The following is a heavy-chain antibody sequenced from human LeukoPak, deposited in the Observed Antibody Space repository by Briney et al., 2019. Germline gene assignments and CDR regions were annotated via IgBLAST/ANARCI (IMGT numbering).Heavy chain of an antibody. D-gene: IGHD3-3*01. J-gene: IGHJ6*02. V-gene: IGHV3-74*01. Sequence: GGSLRLCSAASGFTLSSYWMHWVRQAPGKGLAWVSGADGDGGTTTYADSVKGRFTISRDNAKNTLYLQMNSLKAEDTAVYYCTRDWRNGGMDVWGQGTTVTVSS. CDR1: GFTLSSYW. CDR2: ADGDGGTT. CDR3: TRDWRNGGMDV.